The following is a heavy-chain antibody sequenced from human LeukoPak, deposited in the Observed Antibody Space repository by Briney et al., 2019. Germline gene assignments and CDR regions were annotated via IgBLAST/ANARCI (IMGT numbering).Heavy chain of an antibody. D-gene: IGHD3-10*01. CDR1: GFTFSSYA. J-gene: IGHJ2*01. CDR2: ISGSGAYT. Sequence: PGGSLRLSCAASGFTFSSYAMSWVRQAPGKGLEWVSSISGSGAYTYYADSVKGRFTISRDSSKNTLYLQMSSLRAEDTAVYYCAKDLGDSWYFDLWGRGTLVTVSS. V-gene: IGHV3-23*01. CDR3: AKDLGDSWYFDL.